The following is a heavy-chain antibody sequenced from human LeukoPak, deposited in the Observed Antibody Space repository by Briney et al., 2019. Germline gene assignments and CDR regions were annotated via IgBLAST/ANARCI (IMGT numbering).Heavy chain of an antibody. CDR2: ISGSGGST. CDR3: AKDMERSTRIFDY. D-gene: IGHD3-22*01. V-gene: IGHV3-23*01. Sequence: GGSLRLSCAASGVTFSSYAMSWVRQAPGKGLEWVSAISGSGGSTYYADSVKGRFTISRDNSKNTLYLQMNSLRAEDTAVYYCAKDMERSTRIFDYWGQGPLVTVSS. J-gene: IGHJ4*02. CDR1: GVTFSSYA.